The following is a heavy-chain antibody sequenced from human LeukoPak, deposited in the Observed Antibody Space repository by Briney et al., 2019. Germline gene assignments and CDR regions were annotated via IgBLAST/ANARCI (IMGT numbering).Heavy chain of an antibody. CDR3: AREVPWVWNFDL. D-gene: IGHD1-26*01. V-gene: IGHV4-30-4*01. CDR1: GGSISSGDYY. CDR2: IYYSGST. Sequence: SETLSLTCTVSGGSISSGDYYWSWIRQPPGTGLEWIGYIYYSGSTYYNPSLKSRVTISVDASKNQFSLKLNSVTAADTAVYYCAREVPWVWNFDLWGRGTLVTVSS. J-gene: IGHJ2*01.